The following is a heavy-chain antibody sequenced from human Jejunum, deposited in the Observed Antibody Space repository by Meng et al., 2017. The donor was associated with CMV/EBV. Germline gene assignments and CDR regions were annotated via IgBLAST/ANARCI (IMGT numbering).Heavy chain of an antibody. CDR3: VRDNWGLDY. J-gene: IGHJ4*02. V-gene: IGHV3-72*01. CDR2: AKPKSYTT. D-gene: IGHD7-27*01. CDR1: GFLFPDYY. Sequence: LSLSCSASGFLFPDYYMDWVRQAPGKGLEWVGRAKPKSYTTQLAASAEGRFTISRDDSKNSLFLQMNNLKTEDTALYYCVRDNWGLDYWGQGTLVTVSS.